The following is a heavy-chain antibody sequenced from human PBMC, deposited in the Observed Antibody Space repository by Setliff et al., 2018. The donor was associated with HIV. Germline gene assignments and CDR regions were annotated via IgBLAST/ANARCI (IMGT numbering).Heavy chain of an antibody. V-gene: IGHV1-46*01. CDR2: INPSGGST. Sequence: ASVKVSCKASGYTFTSYYMHWVRRAPGQGLEWMGIINPSGGSTSYAQKFQGRVTMTRDTSTSTVYMELSSLRSEDTAVYYCARDLRLHLDDIYGSGTVYGMDVWGQGTTVTVSS. J-gene: IGHJ6*02. CDR1: GYTFTSYY. D-gene: IGHD3-10*01. CDR3: ARDLRLHLDDIYGSGTVYGMDV.